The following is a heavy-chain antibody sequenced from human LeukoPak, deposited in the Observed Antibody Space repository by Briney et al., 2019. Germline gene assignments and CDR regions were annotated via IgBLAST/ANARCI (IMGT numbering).Heavy chain of an antibody. CDR3: ARVVWLRGCYFDL. J-gene: IGHJ4*02. V-gene: IGHV1-2*02. CDR1: GYTFTSYY. CDR2: INPNSGDT. Sequence: ASVKLSCKASGYTFTSYYMHWVRQAPGQGLEWVGSINPNSGDTNYAHKVQGRVTITRDTATNTPYRDMNRLRADDTAVYYCARVVWLRGCYFDLWGEGTVVPVSS. D-gene: IGHD5-12*01.